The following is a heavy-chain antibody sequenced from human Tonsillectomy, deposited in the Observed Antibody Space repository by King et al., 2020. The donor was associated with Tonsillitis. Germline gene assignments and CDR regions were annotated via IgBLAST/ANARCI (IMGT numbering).Heavy chain of an antibody. V-gene: IGHV3-15*01. CDR3: TPEQFYGDYYFDY. CDR2: IKSKTDGGTT. J-gene: IGHJ4*02. Sequence: QLVQSGGGLLKPGGSLRLSCAASGFTFSNAWMSWVRQAPGKGLEWVGRIKSKTDGGTTDYAAPVKGRFTISRDDSKNTLYLQMNSLKTEDTAVYYCTPEQFYGDYYFDYWGQGTLVTVSS. CDR1: GFTFSNAW. D-gene: IGHD4-17*01.